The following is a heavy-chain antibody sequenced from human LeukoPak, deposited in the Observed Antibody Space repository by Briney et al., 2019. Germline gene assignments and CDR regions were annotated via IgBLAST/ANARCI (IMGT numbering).Heavy chain of an antibody. Sequence: GGSLRLSCAASGLTVSSNYMSWVRQAPGKGLEWVSVIYTGGSTYYADSVKGRFTISRDNAKNSLYLQMNSLRAEDTAVYYCARPLGGGTHWGYFDYWGQGTLVTVSS. CDR3: ARPLGGGTHWGYFDY. CDR1: GLTVSSNY. V-gene: IGHV3-66*04. D-gene: IGHD7-27*01. CDR2: IYTGGST. J-gene: IGHJ4*02.